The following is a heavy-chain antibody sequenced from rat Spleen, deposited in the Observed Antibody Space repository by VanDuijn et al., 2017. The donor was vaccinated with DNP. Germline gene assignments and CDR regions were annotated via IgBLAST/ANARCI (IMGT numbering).Heavy chain of an antibody. CDR2: ISYDGSRT. V-gene: IGHV5-7*01. J-gene: IGHJ4*01. D-gene: IGHD4-5*01. CDR1: GFPFSDYD. Sequence: EVQLVESGGGLVQPGRSLRLSCAASGFPFSDYDMAWVRQAPKKGLEWVTTISYDGSRTYYRDSVKGRFTISRDKAKSTLYLQMDSLRSEDTATYYCARERFGVRALDAWGQGTSVTVSS. CDR3: ARERFGVRALDA.